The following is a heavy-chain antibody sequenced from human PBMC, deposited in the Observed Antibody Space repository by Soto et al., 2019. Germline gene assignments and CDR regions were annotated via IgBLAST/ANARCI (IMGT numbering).Heavy chain of an antibody. CDR1: GFTFSSYS. D-gene: IGHD3-10*01. CDR2: ISSSSSTI. V-gene: IGHV3-48*01. CDR3: ATSPVLLCFGESQPLNYFDY. Sequence: GGSLRLSCAASGFTFSSYSMNWVRQAPGKGLEWVSYISSSSSTIYYADSVKGRFTISRDNAKNSLYLQMNSLRAEDTAVYYCATSPVLLCFGESQPLNYFDYWGQGTLVTVSS. J-gene: IGHJ4*02.